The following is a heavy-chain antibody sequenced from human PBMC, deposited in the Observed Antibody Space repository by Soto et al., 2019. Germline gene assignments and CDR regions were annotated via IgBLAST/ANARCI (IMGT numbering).Heavy chain of an antibody. Sequence: SETLSLTCTVSGGSISSYYWSWIRQPPGKELEWIGYIYYSGSTNYNPSIKCRFTISVDTSKTQCSLKLRSVTAADTAVYYCARSAPVGGFDYWGQGTLVTVSS. D-gene: IGHD6-19*01. CDR3: ARSAPVGGFDY. V-gene: IGHV4-59*01. J-gene: IGHJ4*02. CDR1: GGSISSYY. CDR2: IYYSGST.